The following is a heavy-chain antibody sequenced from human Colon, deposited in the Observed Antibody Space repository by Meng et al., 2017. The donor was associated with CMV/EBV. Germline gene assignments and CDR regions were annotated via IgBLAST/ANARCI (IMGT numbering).Heavy chain of an antibody. CDR1: GFTFSSYA. D-gene: IGHD2-2*02. CDR3: AKGGSSSCYISEDY. V-gene: IGHV3-23*01. J-gene: IGHJ4*02. CDR2: ISGSGGST. Sequence: GESLTISCAASGFTFSSYAMSWVRQAPGKGLEWVSVISGSGGSTFYADSVKGRFTISRDNSKNTLFLQMNSLRAEDTAVYYCAKGGSSSCYISEDYWGQGTLVTVSS.